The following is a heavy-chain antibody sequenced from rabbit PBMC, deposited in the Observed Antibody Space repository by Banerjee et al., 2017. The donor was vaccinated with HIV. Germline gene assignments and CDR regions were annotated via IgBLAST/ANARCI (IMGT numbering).Heavy chain of an antibody. CDR3: ARGLDVGSAYYFNL. CDR1: GFDFSGYYY. D-gene: IGHD4-2*01. CDR2: IYTFTGTT. Sequence: QEQLVESGGGLVQPEGSLTLTCKASGFDFSGYYYMCWVRQAPGKGLELIACIYTFTGTTWYASWVNGRFTITRSTSLNTVDLKMTSLTAADTATYFCARGLDVGSAYYFNLWGQGTLVTVS. V-gene: IGHV1S43*01. J-gene: IGHJ4*01.